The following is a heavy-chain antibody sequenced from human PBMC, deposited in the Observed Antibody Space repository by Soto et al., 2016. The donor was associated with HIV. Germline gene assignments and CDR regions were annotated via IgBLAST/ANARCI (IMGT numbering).Heavy chain of an antibody. CDR1: GFTFSSYA. D-gene: IGHD1-26*01. CDR3: AKDRVYSGSYFGGWYFDL. V-gene: IGHV3-23*01. CDR2: ISGSGGST. Sequence: EVQLLESGGGLVQPGGSLRLSCAASGFTFSSYAMSWVRQAPGKGLEWVSAISGSGGSTYYADSVKGRFTISRDNSKNTLYLQMNSLRAEDTAVYYCAKDRVYSGSYFGGWYFDLWGRGTLVTVSS. J-gene: IGHJ2*01.